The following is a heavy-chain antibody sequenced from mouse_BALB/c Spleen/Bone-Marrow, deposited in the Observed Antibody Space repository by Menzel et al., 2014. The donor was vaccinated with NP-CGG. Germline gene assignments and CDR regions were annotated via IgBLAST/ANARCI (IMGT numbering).Heavy chain of an antibody. CDR1: GVDFSRYW. J-gene: IGHJ2*01. Sequence: AAEGVDFSRYWMSWVRQAPGKGLEWIGEINPDSSTINYTPSLKDKFIISRDNAKNTLYLQMSKVRSEDTALYYCARPAVGRYFDYWGQGTTLTVSS. CDR3: ARPAVGRYFDY. V-gene: IGHV4-1*02. CDR2: INPDSSTI. D-gene: IGHD4-1*01.